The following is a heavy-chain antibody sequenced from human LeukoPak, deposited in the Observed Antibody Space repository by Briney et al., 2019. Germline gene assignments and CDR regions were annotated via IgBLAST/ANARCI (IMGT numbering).Heavy chain of an antibody. CDR2: ISYDGSNK. Sequence: GGSLRLSCAASGFTFSSYAMHWVRQAPGKGLEWVAVISYDGSNKYYADSVKGRFTISRDNSKNTLYLQMNSLRAEDTAVYYCARDYYDSSGYYESDYWCQGTLVTVSS. CDR1: GFTFSSYA. CDR3: ARDYYDSSGYYESDY. V-gene: IGHV3-30*04. D-gene: IGHD3-22*01. J-gene: IGHJ4*02.